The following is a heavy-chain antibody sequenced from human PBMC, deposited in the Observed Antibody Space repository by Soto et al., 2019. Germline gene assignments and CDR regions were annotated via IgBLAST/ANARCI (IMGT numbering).Heavy chain of an antibody. CDR3: ARDACSSTSCYAYGMDV. Sequence: EVQLVESGGGLVKPGGCLRLSCAASGFTFSRYSMNWVRQAPGKGLEWVSSICSSSSYIYYADSVKARFTISRDNAKNSLYLQMNSLRAEDTAVYYCARDACSSTSCYAYGMDVWGQGTTVTVSS. CDR2: ICSSSSYI. V-gene: IGHV3-21*01. D-gene: IGHD2-2*01. J-gene: IGHJ6*02. CDR1: GFTFSRYS.